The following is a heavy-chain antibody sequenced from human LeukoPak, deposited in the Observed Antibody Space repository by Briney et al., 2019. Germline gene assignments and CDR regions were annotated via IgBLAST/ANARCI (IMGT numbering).Heavy chain of an antibody. CDR1: GFTFSNYG. J-gene: IGHJ6*03. CDR2: ISTSSSYI. Sequence: PGGSLRLSCAASGFTFSNYGMHWVRQAPGKGLEWLSYISTSSSYIYYADSVKGRFTVSRDNAANPLYLQMNSLRAEDTAVYHCARDRGLTYYYDSSGYRPMDVWGKGTTVTVSS. V-gene: IGHV3-21*01. D-gene: IGHD3-22*01. CDR3: ARDRGLTYYYDSSGYRPMDV.